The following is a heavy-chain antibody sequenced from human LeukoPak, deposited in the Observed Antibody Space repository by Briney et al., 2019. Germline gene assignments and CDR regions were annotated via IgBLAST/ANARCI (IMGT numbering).Heavy chain of an antibody. D-gene: IGHD1-1*01. CDR1: GFTVSSNH. CDR2: IYSGGST. CDR3: ARGPPGYN. J-gene: IGHJ4*02. V-gene: IGHV3-53*01. Sequence: GGSLRFSCAASGFTVSSNHMSWVRQAPGKGLEWVSVIYSGGSTDYADSVKGRFTISRDNSKNTLYLQMNSLRAEDTAVYHCARGPPGYNWGQGTLVTVSS.